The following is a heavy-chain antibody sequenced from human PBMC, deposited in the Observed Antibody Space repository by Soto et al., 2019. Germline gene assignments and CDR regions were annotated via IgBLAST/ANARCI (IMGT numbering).Heavy chain of an antibody. J-gene: IGHJ4*02. D-gene: IGHD3-10*01. CDR3: ARGPHAQTYYYGSGSYYPVSFLEHGGEDY. CDR1: GFTFSSYA. V-gene: IGHV3-30-3*01. Sequence: GGSLRLSCAASGFTFSSYAMHWVRQAPGKGLEWVAVISYDGSNKYYADSVKGRFTISRDNSKNTLYLQMNSLRAEDTAVYYCARGPHAQTYYYGSGSYYPVSFLEHGGEDYWGQGTLVTVSS. CDR2: ISYDGSNK.